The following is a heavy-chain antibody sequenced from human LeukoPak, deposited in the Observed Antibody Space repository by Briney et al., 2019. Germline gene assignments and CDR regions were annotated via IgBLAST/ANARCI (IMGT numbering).Heavy chain of an antibody. CDR2: ISDSGGHT. CDR1: AFTFSSYA. Sequence: GGSLRLSCAASAFTFSSYAMSWVRQAPGKGLEWVSGISDSGGHTYYADSVKGRFTISRDNSKNTLYLQMNSPRAEDTALYYCAKFERTVAGPYNWFDPWGQGTLVTVSS. CDR3: AKFERTVAGPYNWFDP. J-gene: IGHJ5*02. D-gene: IGHD6-19*01. V-gene: IGHV3-23*01.